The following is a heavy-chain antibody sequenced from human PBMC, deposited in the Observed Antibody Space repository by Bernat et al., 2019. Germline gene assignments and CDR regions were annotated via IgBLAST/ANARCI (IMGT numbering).Heavy chain of an antibody. J-gene: IGHJ3*01. D-gene: IGHD5-24*01. CDR3: ANVLRGGYNVDAFDV. CDR1: GFTFSSYG. V-gene: IGHV3-30*02. CDR2: IWSDGSKK. Sequence: QMLLVESGGGVVQPGGSLRLSCAASGFTFSSYGMHWVRQAPGKGLEWVALIWSDGSKKYYVDSVKGRFTISRDNFDNTLFLHMNSLRPEDTAISYCANVLRGGYNVDAFDVWGQGTLVTVSS.